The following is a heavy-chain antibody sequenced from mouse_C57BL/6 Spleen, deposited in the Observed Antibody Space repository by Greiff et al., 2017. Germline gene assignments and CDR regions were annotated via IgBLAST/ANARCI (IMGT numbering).Heavy chain of an antibody. Sequence: EVQLQESGPGLVKPSQSLSLTCSVTGYSITSGYYWNWIRQFPRNKLEWMGYISYDGSNNYNPSLKNRISITLDTSKNQFFLKLNSVTTEDTATYYCARGPLTGEGFAYWGQGTLVTVSA. CDR2: ISYDGSN. CDR1: GYSITSGYY. CDR3: ARGPLTGEGFAY. J-gene: IGHJ3*01. V-gene: IGHV3-6*01. D-gene: IGHD4-1*01.